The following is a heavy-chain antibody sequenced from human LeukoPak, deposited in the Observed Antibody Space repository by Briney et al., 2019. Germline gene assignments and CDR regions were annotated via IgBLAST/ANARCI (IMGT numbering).Heavy chain of an antibody. CDR2: MNPNSGRT. CDR1: GYTFTSYY. J-gene: IGHJ4*02. V-gene: IGHV1-8*03. CDR3: TRETSSRYFDY. Sequence: AASVKVSCKASGYTFTSYYMHWVRQATGQGLEWMGWMNPNSGRTGYAQNFQGRITITRNTSISTAYMELSSLRSEDTAVYYCTRETSSRYFDYWGQGILVTVSS.